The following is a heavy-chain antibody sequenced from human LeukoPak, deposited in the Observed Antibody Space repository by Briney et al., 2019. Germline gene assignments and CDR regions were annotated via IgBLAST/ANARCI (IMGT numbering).Heavy chain of an antibody. CDR3: AKGKRREMATFFDF. J-gene: IGHJ4*02. Sequence: GGSLRLSCAAYGFTFSSYGMHWVRQAPGKGLEWVAVISYDGSNKYYADSVKGRFTISRDNSKNTLYLQMNSLRADDTAVYYCAKGKRREMATFFDFWGQGTLVSVSS. CDR1: GFTFSSYG. V-gene: IGHV3-30*18. D-gene: IGHD5-24*01. CDR2: ISYDGSNK.